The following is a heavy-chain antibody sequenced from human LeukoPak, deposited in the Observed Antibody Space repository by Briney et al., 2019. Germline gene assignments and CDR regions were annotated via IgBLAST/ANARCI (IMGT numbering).Heavy chain of an antibody. D-gene: IGHD3-22*01. Sequence: PGGSLRLSCAASGFTFSSYGMHWVRQAPGKGLGWVAVIWYDGSNKYYADSVKGRFTISRDNSKNTLYLQMNSLRAEDTAVYYCAREGTYYYDSSGMGYNWFDPWGQGTLVTVSS. V-gene: IGHV3-33*01. CDR3: AREGTYYYDSSGMGYNWFDP. J-gene: IGHJ5*02. CDR2: IWYDGSNK. CDR1: GFTFSSYG.